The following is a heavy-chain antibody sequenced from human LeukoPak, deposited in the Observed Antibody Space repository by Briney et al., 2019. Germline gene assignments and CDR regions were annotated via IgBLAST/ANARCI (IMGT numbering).Heavy chain of an antibody. CDR2: INPNSGGT. Sequence: GASVKVSCKASGYTFTGYYMHWVRQAPGQGLEWMGWINPNSGGTNYAQKFQGRVTMTRDTSISTAYMELSRLRAEDTAVYYCARRAIVVVITTGAFDIWGQGTMVTVSS. V-gene: IGHV1-2*02. CDR3: ARRAIVVVITTGAFDI. D-gene: IGHD3-22*01. J-gene: IGHJ3*02. CDR1: GYTFTGYY.